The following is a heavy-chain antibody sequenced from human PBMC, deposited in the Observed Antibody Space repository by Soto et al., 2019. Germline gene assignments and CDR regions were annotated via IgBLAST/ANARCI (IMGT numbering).Heavy chain of an antibody. CDR1: GGSIRIYY. CDR3: ARAIDFDY. Sequence: SETLSLTCTVSGGSIRIYYWSWIRQPPGKGLEWIGYIYYTGTTNYNPSLKSRVTISVDTSKNQVSLKLNSVTAADTAIYYCARAIDFDYWGQGALVTVSS. V-gene: IGHV4-59*01. CDR2: IYYTGTT. J-gene: IGHJ4*02.